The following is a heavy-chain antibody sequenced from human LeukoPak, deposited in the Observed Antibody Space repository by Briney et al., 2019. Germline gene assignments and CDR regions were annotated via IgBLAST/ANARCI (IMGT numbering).Heavy chain of an antibody. CDR3: ARDHVKLGSSFHPFDAFDI. Sequence: GASVKVSCKASGYTFTAYYMHWVRQAPGQGLEWMGWINTNTGNPTYAQGFTGRFVFSLDTSVSTAYLQISSLKAEDTAVYYCARDHVKLGSSFHPFDAFDIWGQGTMVTVSS. D-gene: IGHD2-2*01. V-gene: IGHV7-4-1*02. CDR2: INTNTGNP. J-gene: IGHJ3*02. CDR1: GYTFTAYY.